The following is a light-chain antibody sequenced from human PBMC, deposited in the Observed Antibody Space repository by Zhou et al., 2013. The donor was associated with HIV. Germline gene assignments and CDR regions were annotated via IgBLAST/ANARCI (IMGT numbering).Light chain of an antibody. CDR1: QGLGNW. CDR3: QQAISFPFT. CDR2: AAS. Sequence: DIQMTQSPSSVSASVGDRVTITCRASQGLGNWLVWYQQKPGTAPRLLIYAASSLQTGVPSRFSGSGSGTDFTLTISGLQPEDFATYYCQQAISFPFTFGPGDRSWRSN. V-gene: IGKV1-12*01. J-gene: IGKJ2*01.